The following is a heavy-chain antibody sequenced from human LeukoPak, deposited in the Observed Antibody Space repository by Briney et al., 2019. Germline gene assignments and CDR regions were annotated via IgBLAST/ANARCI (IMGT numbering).Heavy chain of an antibody. CDR3: ARDTLTGASGDY. CDR1: GGSFNGYY. CDR2: ITHSGST. Sequence: SETLSLTCAVYGGSFNGYYWSWIRLPPGKGLEWIGEITHSGSTYYNPSLKSRVTISVDTSKDQFSLKLSSVTAADTAVYYCARDTLTGASGDYWGQGTLVTVSS. D-gene: IGHD7-27*01. V-gene: IGHV4-34*01. J-gene: IGHJ4*02.